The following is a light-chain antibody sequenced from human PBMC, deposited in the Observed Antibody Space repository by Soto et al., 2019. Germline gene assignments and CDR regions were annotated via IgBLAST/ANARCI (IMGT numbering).Light chain of an antibody. Sequence: EIVLTQSPCTLSLSPGERATLSCRASQSVSSRYLAWYKQKPGQAPRLVIYDASSRATGIPDRFSGSGSGTEFTLTISSLQPDDFETYYCQQYNSYSRTFGQGTKVDIK. CDR3: QQYNSYSRT. V-gene: IGKV3-20*01. CDR1: QSVSSRY. J-gene: IGKJ1*01. CDR2: DAS.